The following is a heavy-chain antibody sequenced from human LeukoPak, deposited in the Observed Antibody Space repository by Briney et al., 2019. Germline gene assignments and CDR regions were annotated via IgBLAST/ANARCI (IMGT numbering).Heavy chain of an antibody. V-gene: IGHV3-30*02. J-gene: IGHJ3*02. D-gene: IGHD3-22*01. CDR2: IRYDGSNK. CDR3: AKAMIVVEEIDAFDI. CDR1: GFTFSSYG. Sequence: GGSLRLSCAASGFTFSSYGMHWVRQAPGKGLEWVAFIRYDGSNKYYADSVKGRFTVSRDNSKNTLYLQMNSLRAEDTAVYYCAKAMIVVEEIDAFDIWGQGTMVTVSS.